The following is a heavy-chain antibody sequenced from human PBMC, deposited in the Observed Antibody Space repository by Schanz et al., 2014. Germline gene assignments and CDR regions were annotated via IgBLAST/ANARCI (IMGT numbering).Heavy chain of an antibody. D-gene: IGHD1-1*01. Sequence: QVQLVESGGGVVQPGGSLRLSCAASGFSFSTHGMHWVRQAPGKGLEWVTFIGYGGTNTYYADSVKGRFTVSRDNSKNTLYLQMNSLRAEDTAVYFCAKFLYDDPSWGQGTLVTVSS. CDR2: IGYGGTNT. CDR1: GFSFSTHG. CDR3: AKFLYDDPS. V-gene: IGHV3-30*02. J-gene: IGHJ5*02.